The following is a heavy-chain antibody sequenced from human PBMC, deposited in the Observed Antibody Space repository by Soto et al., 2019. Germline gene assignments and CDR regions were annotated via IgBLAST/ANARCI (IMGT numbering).Heavy chain of an antibody. CDR3: ASKIYYYGSGSYHDYYYYMDV. V-gene: IGHV3-7*01. CDR1: GFTFSSYW. J-gene: IGHJ6*03. CDR2: IKQDGSEK. D-gene: IGHD3-10*01. Sequence: EVQLVESGGGLVQPGGSLRLSCAASGFTFSSYWMSWVRQAPGKGLEWVANIKQDGSEKYYVDYVKGRFTISRDNDKNSLYLQMNSLRAEDTAVYYCASKIYYYGSGSYHDYYYYMDVWGKGTTVTVSS.